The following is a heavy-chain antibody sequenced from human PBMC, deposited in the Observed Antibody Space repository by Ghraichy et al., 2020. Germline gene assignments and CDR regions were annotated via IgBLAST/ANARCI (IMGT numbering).Heavy chain of an antibody. Sequence: LSLTCTVSGGSISSSAYYWGWIRQPPGKGLEWIGSIHYSGSTYYNPSLESRVTTSVDTSKNQFSLKLTSVTAADTAVYYCAGQQGYYDILSPFDPWGQGTLVTVSS. D-gene: IGHD3-9*01. CDR2: IHYSGST. CDR3: AGQQGYYDILSPFDP. V-gene: IGHV4-39*01. CDR1: GGSISSSAYY. J-gene: IGHJ5*02.